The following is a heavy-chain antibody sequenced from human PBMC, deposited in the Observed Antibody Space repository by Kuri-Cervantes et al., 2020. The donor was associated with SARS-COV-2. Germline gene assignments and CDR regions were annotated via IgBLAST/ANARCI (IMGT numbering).Heavy chain of an antibody. D-gene: IGHD3-10*01. CDR2: IRGHDDTT. J-gene: IGHJ5*02. CDR3: ARGPEVFRNYYGSGKGFYWFDP. CDR1: GFTFRGHD. V-gene: IGHV3-23*01. Sequence: ETLSLTCAASGFTFRGHDMTWVRQASGGGLEWISAIRGHDDTTHYADFVKGRFTISRDDSKNTLFLQMNSLRAEDTAVYYCARGPEVFRNYYGSGKGFYWFDPWGQGTLVTVSS.